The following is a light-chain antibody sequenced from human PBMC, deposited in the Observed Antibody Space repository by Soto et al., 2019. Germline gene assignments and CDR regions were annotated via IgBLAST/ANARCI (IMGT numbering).Light chain of an antibody. V-gene: IGKV2-30*01. Sequence: DVVMTQSPLSLPVTLGLPASISCRSSQSLLYSDGNTYLTWFQQRPGQSPRRLIYKVSYRDSGVPDRFSGSGSGTDFTLKISRVEAEDVGVYYCMQASHMPYTFGQGTKVDIK. CDR1: QSLLYSDGNTY. CDR3: MQASHMPYT. J-gene: IGKJ2*01. CDR2: KVS.